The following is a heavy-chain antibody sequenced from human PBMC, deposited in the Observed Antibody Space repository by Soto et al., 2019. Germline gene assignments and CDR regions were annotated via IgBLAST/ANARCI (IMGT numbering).Heavy chain of an antibody. CDR3: ARPYCSGGSCYFWFDP. V-gene: IGHV1-69*13. J-gene: IGHJ5*02. Sequence: GASVKVSCKASGGTFSSYAISWVRQAPGQGLEWMGGIIPIFGTANYAQKFQGRVTITADESTSTAYMELSSLRSEDTAVYYCARPYCSGGSCYFWFDPWGQGTLVTVSS. D-gene: IGHD2-15*01. CDR1: GGTFSSYA. CDR2: IIPIFGTA.